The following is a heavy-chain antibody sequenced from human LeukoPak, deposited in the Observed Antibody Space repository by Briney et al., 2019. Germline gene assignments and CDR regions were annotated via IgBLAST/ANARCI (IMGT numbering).Heavy chain of an antibody. V-gene: IGHV3-7*01. CDR2: IKQDGSEK. CDR3: ARVSSLAVAGFFDH. J-gene: IGHJ4*02. D-gene: IGHD6-19*01. CDR1: GFTFSSYW. Sequence: GGFLRLSCAASGFTFSSYWMNWVRQAPGKGLEWVANIKQDGSEKDYVDSVKGRFTISRDNAKNSLYLQMNSLRAEDTAVSYCARVSSLAVAGFFDHWGQGILVTASS.